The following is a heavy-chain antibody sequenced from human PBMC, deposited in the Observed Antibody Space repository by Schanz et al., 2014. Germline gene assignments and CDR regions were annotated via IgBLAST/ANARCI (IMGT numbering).Heavy chain of an antibody. V-gene: IGHV1-2*02. D-gene: IGHD6-13*01. J-gene: IGHJ4*02. Sequence: QVQLVQSGAEVKKPGASVKVSCKASAYSLTGYYLHWVRQAPGQGLEWMGWINPNNGGTNYAQKFQGRVTMTRDTSISTAYMEMTRLTSDDTAVYYCARDGIGADKRWGQGTLXTVSS. CDR2: INPNNGGT. CDR3: ARDGIGADKR. CDR1: AYSLTGYY.